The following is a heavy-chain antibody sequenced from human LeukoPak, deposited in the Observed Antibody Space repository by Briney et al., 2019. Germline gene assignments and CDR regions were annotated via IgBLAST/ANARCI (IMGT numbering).Heavy chain of an antibody. V-gene: IGHV3-48*03. CDR1: GFTFSSYE. D-gene: IGHD6-19*01. Sequence: GGSLRLSCAASGFTFSSYEMNWVRQAPGKGLDWVSYISSSGNTIYYADSVKGRFTISSDNAKNSLYLQMNSLRAEDTAVYYCARDHGSDWHYFDYWGQGTLVTVSS. J-gene: IGHJ4*02. CDR2: ISSSGNTI. CDR3: ARDHGSDWHYFDY.